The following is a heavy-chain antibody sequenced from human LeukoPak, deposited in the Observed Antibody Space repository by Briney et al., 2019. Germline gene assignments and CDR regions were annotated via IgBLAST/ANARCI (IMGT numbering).Heavy chain of an antibody. CDR2: ISSSSSYI. V-gene: IGHV3-21*01. J-gene: IGHJ3*02. Sequence: GGSLRLSCAASGFAFSSYSMNWVRQAPGKGLEWVSSISSSSSYIYYADSVKGRFTISRDNAKNSLYLQMNSLRVEDTAVYYCARDSLTWDYGDYSAFDIWGQGTMVTVSS. CDR1: GFAFSSYS. CDR3: ARDSLTWDYGDYSAFDI. D-gene: IGHD4-17*01.